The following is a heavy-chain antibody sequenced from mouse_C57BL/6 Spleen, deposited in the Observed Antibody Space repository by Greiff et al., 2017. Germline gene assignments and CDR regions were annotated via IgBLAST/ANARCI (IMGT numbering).Heavy chain of an antibody. V-gene: IGHV2-6-1*01. CDR3: ARHRNDDGGDAMDY. J-gene: IGHJ4*01. Sequence: QVQLKESGPGLVAPSQSLSITCTVSGFSLTSYGVHWVRQPPGKGLEWLVVIWSDGSTTYNSALKSRLSISKDNSKSQVLLKMNSLQTDDTAMYYCARHRNDDGGDAMDYWGQGTSVTVSS. CDR2: IWSDGST. D-gene: IGHD2-12*01. CDR1: GFSLTSYG.